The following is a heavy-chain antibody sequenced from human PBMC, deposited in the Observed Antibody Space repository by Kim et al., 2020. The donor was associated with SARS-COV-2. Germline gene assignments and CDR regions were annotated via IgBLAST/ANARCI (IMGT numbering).Heavy chain of an antibody. Sequence: GGSLRLSCVVSGFSLRGDGMHWVRQAPGKGLEWVAFISSDETYQYFIDSVKGRVTFSRHNSKNTLYMEVKSLRAEDTAVYYCARTSVSSWGLFDYWGQGTLVTVSS. V-gene: IGHV3-30*03. CDR3: ARTSVSSWGLFDY. D-gene: IGHD2-21*01. J-gene: IGHJ4*02. CDR2: ISSDETYQ. CDR1: GFSLRGDG.